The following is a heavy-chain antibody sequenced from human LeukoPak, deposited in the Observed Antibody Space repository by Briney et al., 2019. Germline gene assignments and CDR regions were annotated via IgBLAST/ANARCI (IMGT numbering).Heavy chain of an antibody. D-gene: IGHD6-13*01. CDR1: GFTFSSYG. CDR2: IRYDGSNK. V-gene: IGHV3-30*02. Sequence: GGSLRLSCAASGFTFSSYGMHWVRQAPGKGLEWVAFIRYDGSNKYYADSVKGRFTISRDNSRNTLYLQMNSLRTEDTAMYYCARGGSSWDFAFDIWGQGTMVTVSS. J-gene: IGHJ3*02. CDR3: ARGGSSWDFAFDI.